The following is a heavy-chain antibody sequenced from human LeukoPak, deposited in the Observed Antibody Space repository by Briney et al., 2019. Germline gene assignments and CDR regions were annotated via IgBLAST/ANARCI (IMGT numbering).Heavy chain of an antibody. D-gene: IGHD3-22*01. CDR3: VREGNYYDGSGYYYVYYFDY. V-gene: IGHV3-33*01. CDR1: GFTFSSYG. J-gene: IGHJ4*02. CDR2: IWYDGSNK. Sequence: PGGSLRLSCAASGFTFSSYGMHWVRQAPGKGLEWVAVIWYDGSNKYYADSVKGRFTISRDNSKNTLYLQMNSLRAEDTAVYYCVREGNYYDGSGYYYVYYFDYWGQGALVTVSS.